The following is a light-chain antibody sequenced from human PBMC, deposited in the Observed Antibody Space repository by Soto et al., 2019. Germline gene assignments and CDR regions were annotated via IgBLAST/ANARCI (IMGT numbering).Light chain of an antibody. J-gene: IGKJ5*01. V-gene: IGKV1-39*01. CDR1: QSISSY. CDR2: AAS. CDR3: QQGYSTPIT. Sequence: DIQMTQSPSSLSASVVDRVTITCLASQSISSYLNWYQQKPGKAPKLLIYAASSLQSGVPSRFSGSGSGTDFTLTVSSLQPEDFVTYYCQQGYSTPITFGQGTRLEIK.